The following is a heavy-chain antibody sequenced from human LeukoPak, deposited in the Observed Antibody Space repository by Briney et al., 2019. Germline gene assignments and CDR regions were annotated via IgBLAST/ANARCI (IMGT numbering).Heavy chain of an antibody. Sequence: SETLSLTCTVSGGSISSSNYYWGWIRQPPGKGLEWIGSIYYSGSTYHNPSLKSRVTISVDTSKNQFSLKLSSVTAADTAVYYCARDLRRNWFDPWGQGTLVTVSS. V-gene: IGHV4-39*07. CDR3: ARDLRRNWFDP. J-gene: IGHJ5*02. CDR1: GGSISSSNYY. CDR2: IYYSGST. D-gene: IGHD4-17*01.